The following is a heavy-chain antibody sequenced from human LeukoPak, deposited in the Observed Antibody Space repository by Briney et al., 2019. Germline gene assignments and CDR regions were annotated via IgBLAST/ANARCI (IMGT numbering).Heavy chain of an antibody. CDR1: GYSFTSYW. CDR2: IYPGDSDT. Sequence: GESLKISCKGSGYSFTSYWIGWVRQMPGKGLEWMGIIYPGDSDTRYSPSFQGQVAISADKSISTAYLQWSSLKASDTAMYYCARLWFGSSEEGYYFDYWGQGTLVTVSS. V-gene: IGHV5-51*01. D-gene: IGHD3-10*01. CDR3: ARLWFGSSEEGYYFDY. J-gene: IGHJ4*02.